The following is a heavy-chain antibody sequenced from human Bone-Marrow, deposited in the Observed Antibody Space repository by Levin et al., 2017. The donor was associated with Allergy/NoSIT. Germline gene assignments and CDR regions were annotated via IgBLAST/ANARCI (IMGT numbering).Heavy chain of an antibody. CDR1: GFPFSNAW. CDR2: INSDGSST. V-gene: IGHV3-74*01. CDR3: ARSSWYTLS. Sequence: LSLTCAASGFPFSNAWMHWVRQAPGKGLVWVSRINSDGSSTYYADSVKGRFTISRDNAKNTLYLQMISLRAEDTAVFYCARSSWYTLSWGQGTLVTVSS. D-gene: IGHD6-13*01. J-gene: IGHJ5*02.